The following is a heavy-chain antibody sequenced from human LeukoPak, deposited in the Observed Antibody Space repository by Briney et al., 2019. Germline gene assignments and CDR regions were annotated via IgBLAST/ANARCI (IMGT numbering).Heavy chain of an antibody. V-gene: IGHV4-38-2*02. Sequence: SETLSLTCTVSGYSISSGYDWGWIRPPPGKGPEWIGNMYHSGSTNYHPSLKSRVTISVATSKNQFFLKLSSVTAADTAVYYCARSGYYDSSGYFDYWGQGTLVTVSS. CDR3: ARSGYYDSSGYFDY. CDR2: MYHSGST. D-gene: IGHD3-22*01. J-gene: IGHJ4*02. CDR1: GYSISSGYD.